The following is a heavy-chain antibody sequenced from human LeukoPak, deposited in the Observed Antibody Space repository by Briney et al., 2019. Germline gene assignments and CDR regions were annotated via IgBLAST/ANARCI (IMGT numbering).Heavy chain of an antibody. V-gene: IGHV3-48*03. CDR2: ISSSGSTI. Sequence: GGSLRLSCAASEFTFNSYEMNWVRQAPGKGLEWASYISSSGSTIYYADSVKGRFTISRDNPKNSLYLQMNSLRAEDTAVYYCARDGNSGYDPDAFDIWGQGTMATVSS. CDR1: EFTFNSYE. D-gene: IGHD5-12*01. J-gene: IGHJ3*02. CDR3: ARDGNSGYDPDAFDI.